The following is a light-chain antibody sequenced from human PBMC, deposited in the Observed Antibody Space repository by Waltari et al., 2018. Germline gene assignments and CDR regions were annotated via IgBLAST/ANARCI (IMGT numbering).Light chain of an antibody. CDR3: FSYTTRSTWL. CDR2: DVS. Sequence: QSALTQPASVSGSPGQSITISCTGTSSDVGTYDYVSWYQQHPGKAPTLMIYDVSKRPSVVSHRFSGSNSGNTASLTISGLQAEDDADYYCFSYTTRSTWLFGGGTKLTVL. V-gene: IGLV2-14*03. J-gene: IGLJ3*02. CDR1: SSDVGTYDY.